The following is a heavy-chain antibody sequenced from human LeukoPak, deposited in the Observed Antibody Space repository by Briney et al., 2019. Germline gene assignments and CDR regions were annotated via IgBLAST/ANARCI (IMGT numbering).Heavy chain of an antibody. Sequence: GGSLRLSCTASGFDFSHYGIHWVRQIPGKGLAWVTVISYDGSNENYADSVKGRFTVSRDNSKNTLYLQMNSLRAEDTAVYYCAKDTSRSYSAFDIWGQGTMVTVSS. CDR2: ISYDGSNE. V-gene: IGHV3-30*18. CDR3: AKDTSRSYSAFDI. D-gene: IGHD1-26*01. CDR1: GFDFSHYG. J-gene: IGHJ3*02.